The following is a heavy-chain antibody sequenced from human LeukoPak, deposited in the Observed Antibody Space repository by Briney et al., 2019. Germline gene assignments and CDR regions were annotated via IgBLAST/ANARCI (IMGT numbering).Heavy chain of an antibody. CDR2: IIPIFGTA. Sequence: SVKVSCKASGGTFSSYAISWVRQAPGQGLEWMGGIIPIFGTANYAQKFQGRVTITADESTSTAYMELSSLRSEDTAVYYCARGGWLLAPLSAFDIWGQGTMVTVSS. J-gene: IGHJ3*02. CDR3: ARGGWLLAPLSAFDI. D-gene: IGHD3-22*01. V-gene: IGHV1-69*13. CDR1: GGTFSSYA.